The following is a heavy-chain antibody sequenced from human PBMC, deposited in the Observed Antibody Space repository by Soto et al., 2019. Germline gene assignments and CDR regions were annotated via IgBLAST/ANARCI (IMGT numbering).Heavy chain of an antibody. CDR3: ARDLRYCSGGSCTEAFDI. CDR2: IYYSGST. V-gene: IGHV4-59*08. Sequence: PSETLSLTCTVSGGSISSYYWSWIRQPPGKGLEWIGYIYYSGSTNYNPSLKSRVTISVDTSKNQFSLKLSSVTAADTAVYYCARDLRYCSGGSCTEAFDIWGQGTMVTVSS. D-gene: IGHD2-15*01. J-gene: IGHJ3*02. CDR1: GGSISSYY.